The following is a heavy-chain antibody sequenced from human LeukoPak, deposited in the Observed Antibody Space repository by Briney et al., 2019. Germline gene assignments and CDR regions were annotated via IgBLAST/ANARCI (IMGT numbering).Heavy chain of an antibody. CDR2: IYHSGNT. CDR1: GASMSSNY. CDR3: ASTHRAAVAGRFES. J-gene: IGHJ4*02. D-gene: IGHD6-19*01. Sequence: SETLSLTCNVSGASMSSNYWSWIRQPPGKRLEWIGYIYHSGNTNYSPSLESRVTMSVDESKNQFSLRVHFVSAADTAVYYCASTHRAAVAGRFESWGQGTLVTVSS. V-gene: IGHV4-4*09.